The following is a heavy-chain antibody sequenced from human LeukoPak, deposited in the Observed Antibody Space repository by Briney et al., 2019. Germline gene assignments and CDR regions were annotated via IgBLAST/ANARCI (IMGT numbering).Heavy chain of an antibody. CDR2: ISDSTDRT. CDR3: AKGGSSAVAGNKNY. Sequence: PGGSLRLSCAASGFTFSSYAMSWVRQPPGKGLEWVSAISDSTDRTYYADSVKGRFTVSRDNSKNTLYLQMNSLRAEDTAVYYCAKGGSSAVAGNKNYWGQGTLVTVSS. CDR1: GFTFSSYA. V-gene: IGHV3-23*01. J-gene: IGHJ4*02. D-gene: IGHD6-19*01.